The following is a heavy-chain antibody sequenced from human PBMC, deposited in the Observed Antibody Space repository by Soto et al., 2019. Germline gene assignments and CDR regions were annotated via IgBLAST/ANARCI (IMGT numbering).Heavy chain of an antibody. D-gene: IGHD3-9*01. CDR2: IYYSGST. CDR3: ARVLRYFDCLFEGFWFDP. J-gene: IGHJ5*02. Sequence: PSETLSLTCTVSGGSISSYYWSWIRQPPGKGLEWIGYIYYSGSTNYNPSLKSRVTISVDTSKNQFSLKLSSVTAADTAVYYCARVLRYFDCLFEGFWFDPWGKGTLVTVSS. CDR1: GGSISSYY. V-gene: IGHV4-59*01.